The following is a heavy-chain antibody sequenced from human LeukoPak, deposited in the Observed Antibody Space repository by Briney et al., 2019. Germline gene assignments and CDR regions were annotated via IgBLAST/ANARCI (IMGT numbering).Heavy chain of an antibody. V-gene: IGHV1-46*01. CDR1: GYTFTSYY. CDR2: INPSGGST. J-gene: IGHJ4*02. CDR3: AREESLYDSSGYPYY. Sequence: ASVKDSCKASGYTFTSYYMHWVRQAPGQGLEWMGIINPSGGSTSYAQKFQGRVTMTRDTSTSTVYMELSSLRSEDTAVYYCAREESLYDSSGYPYYWGQGTLVTVSS. D-gene: IGHD3-22*01.